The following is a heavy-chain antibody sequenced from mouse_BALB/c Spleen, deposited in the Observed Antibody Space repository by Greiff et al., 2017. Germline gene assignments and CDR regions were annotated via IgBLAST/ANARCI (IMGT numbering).Heavy chain of an antibody. V-gene: IGHV7-3*02. J-gene: IGHJ3*01. CDR3: ARELGGFAY. Sequence: EVKLVESGGGLVQPGGSLRLSCATSGFTFTDYYMSWVRQPPGKALEWLGFIRNKANGYTTENSASVKGRFTISRDNSQSILYLQMNTLRAEDSATYYCARELGGFAYWGQGTLVTVSA. CDR2: IRNKANGYTT. D-gene: IGHD4-1*01. CDR1: GFTFTDYY.